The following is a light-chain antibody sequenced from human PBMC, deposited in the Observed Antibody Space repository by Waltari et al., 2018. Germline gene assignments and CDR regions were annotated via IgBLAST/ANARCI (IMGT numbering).Light chain of an antibody. CDR2: DDT. Sequence: SYVLTQPPSVSEAPGQTARITCGGNNIENKRVHWYKLKPGPAPVLVVFDDTDRPSGIPDLFAGSTARHTATLTISRVEDGDAAAYFGQVWDSTSDHHVIFGGGTTLTVL. CDR3: QVWDSTSDHHVI. J-gene: IGLJ2*01. CDR1: NIENKR. V-gene: IGLV3-21*02.